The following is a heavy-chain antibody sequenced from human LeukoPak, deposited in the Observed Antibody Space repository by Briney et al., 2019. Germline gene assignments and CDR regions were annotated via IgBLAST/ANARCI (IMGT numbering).Heavy chain of an antibody. Sequence: SETLSLTCTVSGGSISSYYWSWIRQPAGKGLEWIGRIYTSGSNNYNPSLKSRVTMSVDTPKNQFSLKLSSVTAADTAVYYCASDRIEVDAFDIWGQGTMVTVSS. CDR3: ASDRIEVDAFDI. J-gene: IGHJ3*02. D-gene: IGHD2-15*01. CDR2: IYTSGSN. V-gene: IGHV4-4*07. CDR1: GGSISSYY.